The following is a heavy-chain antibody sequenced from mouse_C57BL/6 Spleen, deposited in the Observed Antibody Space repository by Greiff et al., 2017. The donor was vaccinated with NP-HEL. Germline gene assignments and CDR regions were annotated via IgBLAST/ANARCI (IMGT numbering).Heavy chain of an antibody. CDR3: ARPSCDWYFDV. CDR2: ISSGSSTI. CDR1: GFTFSDYG. Sequence: EVHLVESGGGLVKPGGSLKLSCAASGFTFSDYGMHWVRQAPEKGLEWVAYISSGSSTIYYADTVKGRFTISRDNAKNTLFLQMTSLRSEDTAMYYCARPSCDWYFDVWGTGTTVTVSS. J-gene: IGHJ1*03. V-gene: IGHV5-17*01. D-gene: IGHD1-1*01.